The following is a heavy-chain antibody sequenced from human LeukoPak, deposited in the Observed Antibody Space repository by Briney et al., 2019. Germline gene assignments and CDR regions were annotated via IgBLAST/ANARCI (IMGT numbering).Heavy chain of an antibody. D-gene: IGHD4-17*01. CDR3: ARDSPYGDYVSY. Sequence: PSETLSLTCTVSGGSISTYYWNWIRQPPGKGLEWIGYIYHSGSTNYNPSLKSRVTISVDTSKNQFSLKLSSVTAADTAVYYCARDSPYGDYVSYWGQGTLVTVSS. CDR1: GGSISTYY. V-gene: IGHV4-59*01. J-gene: IGHJ4*02. CDR2: IYHSGST.